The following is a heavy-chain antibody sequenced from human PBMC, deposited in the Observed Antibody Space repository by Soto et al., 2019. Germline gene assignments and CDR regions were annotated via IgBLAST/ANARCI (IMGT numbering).Heavy chain of an antibody. V-gene: IGHV4-39*01. CDR3: ARTRYSYGYGLYYYMDV. D-gene: IGHD5-18*01. CDR2: IYYSGST. J-gene: IGHJ6*03. CDR1: GGSIRSAGYY. Sequence: SETLSLTCTASGGSIRSAGYYWSWVRQHPGKGLEWIGSIYYSGSTYYNPSLKSRVTISVDTSKNQFSLKLRSVTAADTAVYYCARTRYSYGYGLYYYMDVWGKGTTVTVSS.